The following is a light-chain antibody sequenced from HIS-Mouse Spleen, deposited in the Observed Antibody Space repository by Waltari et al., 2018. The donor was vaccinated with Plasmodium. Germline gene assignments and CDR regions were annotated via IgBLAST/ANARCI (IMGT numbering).Light chain of an antibody. J-gene: IGLJ3*02. Sequence: QSALTQPASVSGSPGQSITISCTGTSSDVGRYNLVSWYQQHPGKAPKLMIYEGSNGPSGVSNRFSGSKSGNTASLTISGLQAEDEADYYCCSYAGSSTWVFGGGTKLTVL. V-gene: IGLV2-23*01. CDR1: SSDVGRYNL. CDR3: CSYAGSSTWV. CDR2: EGS.